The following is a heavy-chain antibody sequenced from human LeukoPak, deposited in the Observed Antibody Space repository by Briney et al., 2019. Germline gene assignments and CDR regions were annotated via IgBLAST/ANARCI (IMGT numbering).Heavy chain of an antibody. D-gene: IGHD3-10*01. V-gene: IGHV1-46*01. J-gene: IGHJ4*02. CDR1: GYTFTSYY. Sequence: ASVKVSCKASGYTFTSYYMYWVRQAPGQGLEWMGIINPNRGSTSYAQKFQGRVTMTRDMSTSTVYMELSSLRSEDTAVYYCARVVRGVGFFDYGGQGPRATVS. CDR2: INPNRGST. CDR3: ARVVRGVGFFDY.